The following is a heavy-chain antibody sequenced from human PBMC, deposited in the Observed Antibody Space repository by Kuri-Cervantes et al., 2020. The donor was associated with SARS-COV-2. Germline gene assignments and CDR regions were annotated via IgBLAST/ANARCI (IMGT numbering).Heavy chain of an antibody. J-gene: IGHJ6*03. V-gene: IGHV1-69*05. CDR1: GYTFTGYY. CDR2: IIPIFGTA. D-gene: IGHD6-13*01. Sequence: SVKVSCKASGYTFTGYYMHWVRQAPGQGLEWMGGIIPIFGTANYAQKFQGRVTITTDESTSTAYMELSSLRSEDTAVCYCASETPGYSSSHYYYYMDVWGKGTTVTVSS. CDR3: ASETPGYSSSHYYYYMDV.